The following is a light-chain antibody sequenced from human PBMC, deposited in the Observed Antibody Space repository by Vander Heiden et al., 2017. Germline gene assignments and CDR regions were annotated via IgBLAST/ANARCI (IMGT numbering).Light chain of an antibody. J-gene: IGLJ1*01. CDR1: SSDVGSYNH. CDR3: SSYTSSSPYV. Sequence: QSTLTQPPSASGSPGQSTTISCTGTSSDVGSYNHVPWYQQHPGKAPTLMLYEVSNRPSGVSNRFSCSKSGNTASLTISALQAEDEADYYCSSYTSSSPYVFGTGTKVTVL. CDR2: EVS. V-gene: IGLV2-14*01.